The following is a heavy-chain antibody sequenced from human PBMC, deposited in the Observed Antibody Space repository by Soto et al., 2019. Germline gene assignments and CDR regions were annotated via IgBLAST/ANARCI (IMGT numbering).Heavy chain of an antibody. CDR3: ARDYYDFWSGSYNWFDP. V-gene: IGHV4-61*08. CDR2: IYYSGST. J-gene: IGHJ5*02. Sequence: LVNPTQTLTLTCTFSGFSLSTSGMCVSWIRQPPGKALEWIGYIYYSGSTNYNPSLKSRVTISVDTSKNQFSLKLSSVTAADTAVYYCARDYYDFWSGSYNWFDPWGQGTLVTVSS. D-gene: IGHD3-3*01. CDR1: GFSLSTSGMC.